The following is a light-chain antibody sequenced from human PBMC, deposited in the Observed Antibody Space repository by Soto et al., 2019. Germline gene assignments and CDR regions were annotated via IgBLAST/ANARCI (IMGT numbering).Light chain of an antibody. J-gene: IGKJ5*01. CDR3: QPYPNSPPIT. V-gene: IGKV3-20*01. Sequence: EIVLTQSPGTLSLSPGERATLSCRASQSVSSSYLAWYHQRAGQAPRLLIYGSSTRETGVPDRFSGSGSGTDFTLTISRLEPEDFGMYYCQPYPNSPPITFGPGTRLETK. CDR2: GSS. CDR1: QSVSSSY.